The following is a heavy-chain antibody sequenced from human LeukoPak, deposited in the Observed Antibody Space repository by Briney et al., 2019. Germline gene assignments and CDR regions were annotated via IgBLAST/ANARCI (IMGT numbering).Heavy chain of an antibody. Sequence: GGSLRLSCAASGFIFSSYNMDWVREAPGKGVEWVSSISMDGRYIHYTDSVKDRFTISRDNAKNSLYLQMDSLRAEDTAMYYCARVGRRDGDYFDYWGQGTLVTASS. J-gene: IGHJ4*02. CDR3: ARVGRRDGDYFDY. D-gene: IGHD4-17*01. CDR2: ISMDGRYI. CDR1: GFIFSSYN. V-gene: IGHV3-21*01.